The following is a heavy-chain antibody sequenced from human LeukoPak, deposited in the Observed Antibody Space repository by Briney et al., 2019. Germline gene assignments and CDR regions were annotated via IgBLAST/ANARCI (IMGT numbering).Heavy chain of an antibody. D-gene: IGHD4-17*01. Sequence: GGSLRLSCAASGFTLSGYSMNWVRQAPGKGLEWVSGISAGGETTFYADSVRGRLTISRDNSKNTLYLQMNSLRAEDTAVYYCAKAPTVTTAWYFDLWGRGTLVTVSS. V-gene: IGHV3-23*01. CDR3: AKAPTVTTAWYFDL. CDR1: GFTLSGYS. CDR2: ISAGGETT. J-gene: IGHJ2*01.